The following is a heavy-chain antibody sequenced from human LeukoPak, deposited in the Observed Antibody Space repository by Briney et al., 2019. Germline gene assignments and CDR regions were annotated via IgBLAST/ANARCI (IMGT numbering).Heavy chain of an antibody. Sequence: ASVKVSCTASGYTFTSYYMHWVRQAPGQGLEWMGIINPSGGSTSYAQKFQGRVTMTRDTFTSTVYMELSSLRSEDTAVYYRARETRYFDWYFDYWGQGTLVTVSS. CDR3: ARETRYFDWYFDY. J-gene: IGHJ4*02. D-gene: IGHD3-9*01. CDR2: INPSGGST. CDR1: GYTFTSYY. V-gene: IGHV1-46*01.